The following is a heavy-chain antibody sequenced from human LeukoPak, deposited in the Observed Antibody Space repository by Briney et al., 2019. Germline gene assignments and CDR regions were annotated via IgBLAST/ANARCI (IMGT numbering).Heavy chain of an antibody. CDR1: GFTFSSYN. J-gene: IGHJ6*03. CDR3: ARDPYSGNYGAYYYYYRDV. CDR2: INSSRSYI. D-gene: IGHD1-26*01. Sequence: GGSLRLSCAASGFTFSSYNMNWVRQAPGKGLEWVSSINSSRSYIYYADSVKGRFTISRDNDKNSLYLQMDSLRVEDTAEYYCARDPYSGNYGAYYYYYRDVWGKGPTVTVSS. V-gene: IGHV3-21*06.